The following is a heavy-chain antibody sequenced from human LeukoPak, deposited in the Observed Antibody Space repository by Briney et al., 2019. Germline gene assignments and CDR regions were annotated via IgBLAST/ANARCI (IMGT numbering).Heavy chain of an antibody. CDR3: VGWGISGITNH. CDR2: TKQDGSEK. CDR1: ELTSSTSW. D-gene: IGHD1-7*01. Sequence: GGSLRLTCAASELTSSTSWMSWVRQAPGKGLEWVAQTKQDGSEKYYVDSVKGRFTTSRDKNSLFLQMNSVRAEDTAVYYCVGWGISGITNHWGQGTLVTVSS. J-gene: IGHJ4*02. V-gene: IGHV3-7*01.